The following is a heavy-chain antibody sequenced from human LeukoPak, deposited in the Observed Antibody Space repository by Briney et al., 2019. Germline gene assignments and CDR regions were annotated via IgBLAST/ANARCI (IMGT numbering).Heavy chain of an antibody. CDR1: GGTFSSYA. CDR3: ARAPHYYDSSSPFQH. D-gene: IGHD3-22*01. V-gene: IGHV1-69*05. J-gene: IGHJ1*01. Sequence: SVKVSCKASGGTFSSYAISWVRQAPGQGLEWMGGIIPIFGTANYAQKFQGRVTITTDESTSTAYMELSNLRSGDTAVYYCARAPHYYDSSSPFQHWGQGTLVTVSS. CDR2: IIPIFGTA.